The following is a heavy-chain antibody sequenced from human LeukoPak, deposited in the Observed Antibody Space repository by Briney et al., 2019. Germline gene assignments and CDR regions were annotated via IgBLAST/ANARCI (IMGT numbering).Heavy chain of an antibody. CDR2: IYYSGST. D-gene: IGHD4-23*01. V-gene: IGHV4-59*08. J-gene: IGHJ3*02. Sequence: SETLSLTCTVSGGSISSYYWSWIRQPPGKGLEWIGYIYYSGSTNYDPSLKSRVTISVDTSKNQFSLKLSSVTAADTAVYYCARHDYGGKGAFDIWGQGTMVTVSS. CDR1: GGSISSYY. CDR3: ARHDYGGKGAFDI.